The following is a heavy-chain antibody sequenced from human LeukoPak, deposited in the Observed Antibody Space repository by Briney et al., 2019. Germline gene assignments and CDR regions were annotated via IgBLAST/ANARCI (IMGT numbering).Heavy chain of an antibody. J-gene: IGHJ4*02. V-gene: IGHV1-24*01. Sequence: ASVKVSCKVSGYTLTELSMHWVRQAPGKGLEWMGGLDPEDGETIYAQKFQGRVTMTEDTSTDTAYMELSSLRSEDTAVYYCATGSSGPYYDILTGYYKSHRGLDYWGQGTLVTVSS. CDR2: LDPEDGET. CDR1: GYTLTELS. D-gene: IGHD3-9*01. CDR3: ATGSSGPYYDILTGYYKSHRGLDY.